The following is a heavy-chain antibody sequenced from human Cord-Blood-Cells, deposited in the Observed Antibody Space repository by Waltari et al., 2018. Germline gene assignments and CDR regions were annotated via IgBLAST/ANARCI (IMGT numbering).Heavy chain of an antibody. Sequence: QVQLVQSGAEVKKPGSSVKVSCKASGGTFSSYAISWVRQAPGQGLDWMGGIIPIFGTANYAQKFQGRVTITADKSTSTAYMELSSLRSEDTAVYYCAREGGYCTNGVCYTGAAFDIWGQGTMVTVSS. V-gene: IGHV1-69*06. CDR1: GGTFSSYA. D-gene: IGHD2-8*01. J-gene: IGHJ3*02. CDR2: IIPIFGTA. CDR3: AREGGYCTNGVCYTGAAFDI.